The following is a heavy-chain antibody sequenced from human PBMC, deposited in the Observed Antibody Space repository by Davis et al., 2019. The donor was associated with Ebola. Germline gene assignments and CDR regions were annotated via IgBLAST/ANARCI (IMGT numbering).Heavy chain of an antibody. V-gene: IGHV3-66*01. CDR2: IYSGGST. D-gene: IGHD2-15*01. CDR3: ARDDDWGYCSGGSCSSGVDY. J-gene: IGHJ4*02. CDR1: GFTVSSNY. Sequence: GGSLRLSCAASGFTVSSNYMSWVRQAPGKGLEWVSVIYSGGSTYYADSVKGRFTISRDNSKNTLYLQMNSLRAEDTAVYYCARDDDWGYCSGGSCSSGVDYWGQGTLVTVSS.